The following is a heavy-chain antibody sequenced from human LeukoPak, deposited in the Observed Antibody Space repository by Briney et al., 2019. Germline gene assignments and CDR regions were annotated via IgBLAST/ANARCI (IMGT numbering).Heavy chain of an antibody. CDR3: ARLYGDYGGDWFDP. CDR1: GGSISSYY. J-gene: IGHJ5*02. Sequence: SETLSLTCTVSGGSISSYYWSWIRQPPGKGLEWIGYIYYSGSTNYNPSLKSRVTISVDTSKNQFSLKLSSVTAADTAVYYCARLYGDYGGDWFDPWAREPWSPSPQ. V-gene: IGHV4-59*01. CDR2: IYYSGST. D-gene: IGHD4-17*01.